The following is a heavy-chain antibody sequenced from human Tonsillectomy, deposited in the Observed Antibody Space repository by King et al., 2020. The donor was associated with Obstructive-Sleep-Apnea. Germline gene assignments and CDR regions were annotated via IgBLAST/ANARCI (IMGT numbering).Heavy chain of an antibody. CDR3: ARDPESYYDSSGDDAFDI. Sequence: VPLQESGPGLVKPSQTLSLTCTVSGGSISSGGYYWSWIRQHPGQGLEWIGYIYYSGSTYYNPSLKSRVTISVDTSKNQFSLKLSSVTAADTAVYYCARDPESYYDSSGDDAFDIWGQGTMVTVSS. V-gene: IGHV4-31*03. CDR2: IYYSGST. J-gene: IGHJ3*02. D-gene: IGHD3-22*01. CDR1: GGSISSGGYY.